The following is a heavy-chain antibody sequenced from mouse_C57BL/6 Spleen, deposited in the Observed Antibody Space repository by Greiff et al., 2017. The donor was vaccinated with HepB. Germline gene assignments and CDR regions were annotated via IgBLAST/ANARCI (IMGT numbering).Heavy chain of an antibody. V-gene: IGHV1-64*01. D-gene: IGHD1-1*01. CDR2: IHPNSGST. J-gene: IGHJ3*01. CDR1: GYTFTSYW. CDR3: ARDHSSYGFAY. Sequence: VKLQQPGAELVKPGASVKLSCKASGYTFTSYWMHWVKQRPGQGLEWIGMIHPNSGSTNYNEKFKSKATLTVDKSSSTAYMQLSSLTSEDSAVYYCARDHSSYGFAYWGQGTLVTVSA.